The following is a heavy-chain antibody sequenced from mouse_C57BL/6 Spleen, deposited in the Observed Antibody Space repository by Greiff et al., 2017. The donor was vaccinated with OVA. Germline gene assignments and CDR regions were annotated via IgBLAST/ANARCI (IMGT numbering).Heavy chain of an antibody. CDR2: ISSGGSYT. Sequence: EVQVVESGGDLVKPGGSLKLSCAASGFTFSSYGMSWVRQTPDKRLEWVATISSGGSYTYYPDSVKGRFTISRDNAKNTLYLQMSSLKSEDTAMYYCASDYYGSSHWYFDVWGTGTTVTVSS. CDR1: GFTFSSYG. V-gene: IGHV5-6*01. J-gene: IGHJ1*03. CDR3: ASDYYGSSHWYFDV. D-gene: IGHD1-1*01.